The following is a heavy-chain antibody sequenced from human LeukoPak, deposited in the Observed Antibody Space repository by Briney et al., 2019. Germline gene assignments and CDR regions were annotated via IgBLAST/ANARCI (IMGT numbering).Heavy chain of an antibody. CDR2: INPNSGGT. CDR1: GYTFTGYY. J-gene: IGHJ5*02. V-gene: IGHV1-2*02. CDR3: TSDTYYYDSTGLGHWFDP. Sequence: ASVKVSCKASGYTFTGYYMHWVRQAPGQGLEWMGWINPNSGGTNYAQKVQGRVTMTWDTSISTAYMELSSLRSDDTAVYYCTSDTYYYDSTGLGHWFDPWGQGTLVTVSS. D-gene: IGHD3-22*01.